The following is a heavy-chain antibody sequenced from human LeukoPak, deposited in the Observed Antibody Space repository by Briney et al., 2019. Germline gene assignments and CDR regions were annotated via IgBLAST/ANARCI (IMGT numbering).Heavy chain of an antibody. CDR3: ARVNTIFGVVTPYYFDY. V-gene: IGHV3-23*01. D-gene: IGHD3-3*01. Sequence: GGSLRLSCAASGFIFSSYAMSWVRQAPGKGLEWVSTISGSGGSTYYADSVKGRFTISRDNSKNTLYLQMSSLRAEDTAVYYCARVNTIFGVVTPYYFDYWGQGTLITVSS. CDR1: GFIFSSYA. CDR2: ISGSGGST. J-gene: IGHJ4*02.